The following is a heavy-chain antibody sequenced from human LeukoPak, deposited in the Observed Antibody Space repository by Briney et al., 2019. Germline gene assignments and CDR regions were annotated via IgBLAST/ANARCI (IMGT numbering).Heavy chain of an antibody. CDR2: IYYSGST. Sequence: SETLSLTCTVSGGSISSHYWSWIRQPPGKGLEWIGFIYYSGSTNYNPSLKSRVTISLDTSKNQFSLKLSSVTAADTAVYFCARDRALGSGKYYFDYWGQGTLVTVSS. V-gene: IGHV4-59*11. CDR3: ARDRALGSGKYYFDY. D-gene: IGHD3-16*01. CDR1: GGSISSHY. J-gene: IGHJ4*02.